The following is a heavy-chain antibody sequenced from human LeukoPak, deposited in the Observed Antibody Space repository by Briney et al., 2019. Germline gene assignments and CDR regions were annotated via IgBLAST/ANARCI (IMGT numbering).Heavy chain of an antibody. CDR1: GFTFSSYA. V-gene: IGHV3-23*01. CDR2: IIGSGGST. J-gene: IGHJ4*02. Sequence: PGGSLRLSCAASGFTFSSYAMSWVRQAPGKGLEWVSAIIGSGGSTYYADSVKGRFTISRDNSKNTLYLQMNSLRAEDTAVYYCAKDWEYCGGGSSPPRDLWGQGTLVTVSS. CDR3: AKDWEYCGGGSSPPRDL. D-gene: IGHD2-15*01.